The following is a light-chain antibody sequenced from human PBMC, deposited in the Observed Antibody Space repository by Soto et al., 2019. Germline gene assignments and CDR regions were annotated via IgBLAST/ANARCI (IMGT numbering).Light chain of an antibody. CDR3: HQRSDCPLT. CDR2: DVS. J-gene: IGKJ5*01. Sequence: VTQAAATLSLCPGERATLSCRASQSVTSYLAWYQQQPGQAPRLLIYDVSTRASGIPARFSGSGSETDFTLTISSLLHPDFVVSYCHQRSDCPLTFGQGTRMEIK. V-gene: IGKV3-11*01. CDR1: QSVTSY.